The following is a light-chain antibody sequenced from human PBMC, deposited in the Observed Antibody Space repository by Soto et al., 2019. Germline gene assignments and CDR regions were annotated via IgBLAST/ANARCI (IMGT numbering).Light chain of an antibody. CDR1: QSVSSY. Sequence: EIVLTQFPATLPLSPGERATLSCRASQSVSSYLAWYQQKPGQAPRLLIYDASNRATGIPARFSGSGSGTDFTLTISSLEPEDFAVYYCQQRSNWPWTFGQGTKVDIK. V-gene: IGKV3-11*01. J-gene: IGKJ1*01. CDR2: DAS. CDR3: QQRSNWPWT.